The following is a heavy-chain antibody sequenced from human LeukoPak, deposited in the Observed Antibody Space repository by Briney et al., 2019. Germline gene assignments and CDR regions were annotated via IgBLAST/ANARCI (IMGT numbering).Heavy chain of an antibody. CDR2: INPNSGGT. CDR3: ARDKEYYDSSGYQYNYYMDV. J-gene: IGHJ6*03. V-gene: IGHV1-2*02. D-gene: IGHD3-22*01. Sequence: GASVKVSCKASGYTFTGYYMHWVRQAPGQGLEWMGWINPNSGGTNYAQKFQGRVTMTRDTSISTAYMELSRLRSDDTAVYYCARDKEYYDSSGYQYNYYMDVSGKGTTVTVSS. CDR1: GYTFTGYY.